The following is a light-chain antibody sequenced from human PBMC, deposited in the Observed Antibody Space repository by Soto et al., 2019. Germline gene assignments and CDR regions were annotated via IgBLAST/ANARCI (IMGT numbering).Light chain of an antibody. CDR2: DVS. Sequence: QSVLTQPASVSGSPRQSITISCTGTSSDVGGYNYVSWYQQHPGKAPKLMIYDVSNWPSGVSNRFSGSKSGNTASLTISGLQAEDEADYYCSSYTSSSTRVFGTGTKLTVL. CDR3: SSYTSSSTRV. J-gene: IGLJ1*01. CDR1: SSDVGGYNY. V-gene: IGLV2-14*01.